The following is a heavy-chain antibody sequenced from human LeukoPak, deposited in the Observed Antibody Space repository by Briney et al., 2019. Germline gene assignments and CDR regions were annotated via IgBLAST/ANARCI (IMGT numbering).Heavy chain of an antibody. V-gene: IGHV3-23*01. CDR2: ISGSGGST. Sequence: TGGSLRLSCAASGFTFSNYAMSWVRQAPGKGLEWVSAISGSGGSTYYADSVKGRFTISRDNSKNTLYLQMNSLRAEDTAVYYCAKDLEIVVVTANYFDYWGQGTLVTVSS. CDR1: GFTFSNYA. J-gene: IGHJ4*02. CDR3: AKDLEIVVVTANYFDY. D-gene: IGHD2-21*02.